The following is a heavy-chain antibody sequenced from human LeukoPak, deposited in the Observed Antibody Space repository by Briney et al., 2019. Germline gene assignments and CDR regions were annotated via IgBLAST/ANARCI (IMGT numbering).Heavy chain of an antibody. CDR3: ARNPYDYVWGSYRPRELDV. V-gene: IGHV1-8*03. D-gene: IGHD3-16*02. CDR2: MNPNSGNT. J-gene: IGHJ6*04. CDR1: GYTFTSYD. Sequence: ASVKVSCKASGYTFTSYDINWVRQATGQGLEWMGWMNPNSGNTGYAQKFQGKVTITRKSSISTAYMELSSLRSEDTAVYYCARNPYDYVWGSYRPRELDVWGKGTTVTVSS.